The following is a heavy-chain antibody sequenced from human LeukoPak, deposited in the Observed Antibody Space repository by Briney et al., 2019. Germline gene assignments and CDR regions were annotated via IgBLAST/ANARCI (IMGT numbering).Heavy chain of an antibody. J-gene: IGHJ3*02. CDR3: ARSKLRYFDRDAFDI. Sequence: GASVKVSCKASGYTFTSYGISWVRQAPGQGLEWMGGIIPIFGTANYAQKFQGRVTITADESTSTAYMELSSLRSEDTAVYYCARSKLRYFDRDAFDIWGQGTMATVSS. V-gene: IGHV1-69*13. CDR1: GYTFTSYG. CDR2: IIPIFGTA. D-gene: IGHD3-9*01.